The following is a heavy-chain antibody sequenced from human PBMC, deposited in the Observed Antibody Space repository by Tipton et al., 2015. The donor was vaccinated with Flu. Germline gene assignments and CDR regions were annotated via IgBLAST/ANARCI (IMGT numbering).Heavy chain of an antibody. V-gene: IGHV4-61*01. Sequence: TLSLTCTVSGGSISSSSYYWSWIRQPPGKGLEWIGYIYYSGSTNYNPSLKSRVTISVDTSKNQFSLKLSSVTAADTAVYYCARVYYDSSGYTDAFDIWGQGTMVTVSS. D-gene: IGHD3-22*01. CDR2: IYYSGST. CDR1: GGSISSSSYY. CDR3: ARVYYDSSGYTDAFDI. J-gene: IGHJ3*02.